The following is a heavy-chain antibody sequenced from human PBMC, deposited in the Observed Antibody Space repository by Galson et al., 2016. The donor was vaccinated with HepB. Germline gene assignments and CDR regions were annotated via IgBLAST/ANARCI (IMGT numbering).Heavy chain of an antibody. CDR2: IFDTGRT. D-gene: IGHD3-3*01. CDR3: AKDWADFAHWFDP. Sequence: SETLSLTCTVSGGFIRGSSFFWGWIRQPPGKDLEWIGSIFDTGRTYYNPSLKSRVTISVDTSKNQFSLILNSVTVADTAVYYCAKDWADFAHWFDPWGQGTLVTVSS. CDR1: GGFIRGSSFF. J-gene: IGHJ5*02. V-gene: IGHV4-39*07.